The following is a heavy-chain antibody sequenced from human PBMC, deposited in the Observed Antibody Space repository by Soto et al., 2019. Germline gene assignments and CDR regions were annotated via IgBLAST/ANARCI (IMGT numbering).Heavy chain of an antibody. CDR2: IYYSGST. J-gene: IGHJ5*02. V-gene: IGHV4-59*01. CDR3: ARGATGWSDT. CDR1: GGSISSYY. Sequence: SETLSLTCTVSGGSISSYYWSCIRQPPGRGLEWIGYIYYSGSTNYNPSLKSRVTISVDTSKNQFSLKLSSVTAADTAVYYCARGATGWSDTWGQGTLVTVYS. D-gene: IGHD2-15*01.